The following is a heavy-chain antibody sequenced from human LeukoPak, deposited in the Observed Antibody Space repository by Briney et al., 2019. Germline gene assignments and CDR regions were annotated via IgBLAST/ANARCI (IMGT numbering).Heavy chain of an antibody. J-gene: IGHJ4*02. CDR1: GGSISSYY. D-gene: IGHD3-22*01. CDR3: ARHPYYYDNFDY. CDR2: IYTSGST. Sequence: SETLSLTCTVSGGSISSYYWSWIRQPPGKGLEWIGYIYTSGSTNYNPSLKSRVTISVDTSKNQFSLKLSSVTAADTAVYYSARHPYYYDNFDYWGQGTLVTVSS. V-gene: IGHV4-4*09.